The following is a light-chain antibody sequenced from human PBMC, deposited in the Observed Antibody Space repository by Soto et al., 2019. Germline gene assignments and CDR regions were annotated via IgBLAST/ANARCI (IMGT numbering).Light chain of an antibody. CDR2: AAR. CDR3: QQSYSPPPT. J-gene: IGKJ1*01. Sequence: DIQMTQSPSSLSASIGDRVIITCRASQSTNNYINWYQLKPGKAPKLLIYAARSLESGVPARFSGSGSGTDFTLTISSLQPDDFATYYCQQSYSPPPTFGQGTKVEIK. V-gene: IGKV1-39*01. CDR1: QSTNNY.